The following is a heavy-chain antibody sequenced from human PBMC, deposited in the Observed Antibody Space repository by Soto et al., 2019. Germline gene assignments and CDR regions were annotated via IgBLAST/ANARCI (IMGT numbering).Heavy chain of an antibody. Sequence: GGSLRLSSAAADFPLSSYGMTWVRQPAGKGLEWVSTIRGRGATTYYADSVKGRFTISRDDSKNTLYLQMNSLRVDDTAVYFCATDVNYDVLAGYYYYWGQGT. CDR3: ATDVNYDVLAGYYYY. CDR1: DFPLSSYG. D-gene: IGHD3-9*01. J-gene: IGHJ4*02. V-gene: IGHV3-23*01. CDR2: IRGRGATT.